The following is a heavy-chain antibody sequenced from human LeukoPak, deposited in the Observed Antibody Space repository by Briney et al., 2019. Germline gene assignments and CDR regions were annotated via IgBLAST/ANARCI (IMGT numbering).Heavy chain of an antibody. J-gene: IGHJ4*02. D-gene: IGHD5-18*01. CDR1: RFTFSSYG. Sequence: PGGSLRLSCAASRFTFSSYGMHWVRQAPGKGLEWVAFIRYDGSNTYYADSVKGRFTISRDNSKNTLYLQMNSLRAEDTAVYYCAKDSGRGYSYGYTTKYYFDYWGQGTLVTVSS. CDR3: AKDSGRGYSYGYTTKYYFDY. V-gene: IGHV3-30*02. CDR2: IRYDGSNT.